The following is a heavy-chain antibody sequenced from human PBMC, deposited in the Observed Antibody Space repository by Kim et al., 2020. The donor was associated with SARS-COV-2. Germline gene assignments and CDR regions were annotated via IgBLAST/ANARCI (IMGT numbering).Heavy chain of an antibody. V-gene: IGHV3-23*01. D-gene: IGHD2-21*02. Sequence: GGSLRLSCTASGFTFSLYAMTWVRHSPGKGLEWVSTIAAGGDSTYYADSVKGRFTISRDNSKNMLYLQMNSLGAEDTAVYHCAKERVVPATGDAFDIWGPGTMVTVSS. CDR3: AKERVVPATGDAFDI. J-gene: IGHJ3*02. CDR1: GFTFSLYA. CDR2: IAAGGDST.